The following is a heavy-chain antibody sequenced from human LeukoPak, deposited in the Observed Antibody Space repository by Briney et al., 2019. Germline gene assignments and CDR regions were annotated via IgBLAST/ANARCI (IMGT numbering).Heavy chain of an antibody. CDR1: GFTFSSYD. V-gene: IGHV3-30*18. CDR3: AKTLSGRVSENWFDP. CDR2: ISYDGSNK. Sequence: GESLRLSCAASGFTFSSYDMHWVRQAPGKGLEWVAVISYDGSNKYYADSVKGRFTIARDNSKNTLYLQMNSLRGEDTALYYCAKTLSGRVSENWFDPWGQGTLVTVSS. J-gene: IGHJ5*02. D-gene: IGHD5/OR15-5a*01.